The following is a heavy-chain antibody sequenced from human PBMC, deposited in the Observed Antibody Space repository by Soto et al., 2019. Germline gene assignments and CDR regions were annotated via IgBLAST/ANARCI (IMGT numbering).Heavy chain of an antibody. D-gene: IGHD3-22*01. CDR1: GGSISSSNW. CDR3: ARGSSGYFPFYY. Sequence: QVQLQESGPGRVKPSGTLSLTCAVSGGSISSSNWWSWVRQPPGKGLAWIGEIYHSGTTNYNPSLNCRGTISADEAKNRSARKLSSVTAADTAVDYYARGSSGYFPFYYWGQGTLVTVSS. V-gene: IGHV4-4*02. J-gene: IGHJ4*02. CDR2: IYHSGTT.